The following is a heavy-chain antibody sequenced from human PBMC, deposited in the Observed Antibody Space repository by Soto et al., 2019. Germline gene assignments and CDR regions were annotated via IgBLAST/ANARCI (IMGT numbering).Heavy chain of an antibody. J-gene: IGHJ4*02. V-gene: IGHV4-30-2*01. Sequence: TSETLSLTCGVSGGSISSGGYSWSWIRQPPGKGLEWIGYIYHSGSPYYNPSLKSRVTISVDRSKNQFSLKLSSVTAADTAVYYCARVPEYWGQGTLVTVSS. CDR3: ARVPEY. CDR1: GGSISSGGYS. CDR2: IYHSGSP.